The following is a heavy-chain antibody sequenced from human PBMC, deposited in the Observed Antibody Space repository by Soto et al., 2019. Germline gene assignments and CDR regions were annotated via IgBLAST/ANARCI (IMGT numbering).Heavy chain of an antibody. V-gene: IGHV3-23*01. J-gene: IGHJ6*03. Sequence: GGSLRLSCAASGFTFSSYAMSWVRQAPGKGLEWVSAISGSGGSTYYADSVKGRFTISRDNSKNTLYLQMNSLRAEDTAVYYCAKGPNYDFWSGYYYYYMDVWGKGTTVTVSS. CDR2: ISGSGGST. D-gene: IGHD3-3*01. CDR3: AKGPNYDFWSGYYYYYMDV. CDR1: GFTFSSYA.